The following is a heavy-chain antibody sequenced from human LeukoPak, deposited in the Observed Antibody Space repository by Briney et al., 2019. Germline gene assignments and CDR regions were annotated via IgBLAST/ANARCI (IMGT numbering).Heavy chain of an antibody. CDR3: ASYVVVVAAYYYMDV. J-gene: IGHJ6*03. D-gene: IGHD2-15*01. CDR2: IYYSGST. Sequence: PSETLSLTXTVSGGSIRSYYWSWIRQPPGKGLEWIGYIYYSGSTNYNPSLKSRVTISVDTSKNQFSLKLSSVTAADTAVYYCASYVVVVAAYYYMDVWGKGTTVTVSS. V-gene: IGHV4-59*01. CDR1: GGSIRSYY.